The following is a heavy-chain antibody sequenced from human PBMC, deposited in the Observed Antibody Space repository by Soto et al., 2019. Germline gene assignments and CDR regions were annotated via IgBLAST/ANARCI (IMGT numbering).Heavy chain of an antibody. Sequence: GGSLRLSCAASGFTFSSSWMHWVRQAPGKGLEWVSGIIGGDGDKIYSDSVKGRFTISRDNSKDMLFLQMSSLRVDDTAVYYCAKDRDPDGIWTFDSWGQGTLVTVSS. D-gene: IGHD3-9*01. CDR1: GFTFSSSW. CDR2: IIGGDGDK. CDR3: AKDRDPDGIWTFDS. J-gene: IGHJ5*01. V-gene: IGHV3-23*01.